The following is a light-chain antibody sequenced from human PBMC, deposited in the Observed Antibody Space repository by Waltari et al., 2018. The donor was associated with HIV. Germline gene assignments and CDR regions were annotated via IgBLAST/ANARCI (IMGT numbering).Light chain of an antibody. CDR1: RSDVGAYTL. V-gene: IGLV2-23*02. J-gene: IGLJ2*01. CDR3: CSYTGTGIV. CDR2: EVT. Sequence: QSALPQLASVSGSPGPSITIPCTGTRSDVGAYTLVSWYQHHPNKAPKLMIFEVTKRPSGVSDRFSGSRSGNTASLTISGLQTEDEGDYYCCSYTGTGIVFGGGTKLTVL.